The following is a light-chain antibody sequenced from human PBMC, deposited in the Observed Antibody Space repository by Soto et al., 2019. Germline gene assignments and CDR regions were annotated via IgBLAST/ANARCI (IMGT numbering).Light chain of an antibody. V-gene: IGKV3-20*01. CDR2: GAS. J-gene: IGKJ2*01. CDR1: QSVSSSS. CDR3: LQFDNSPLYT. Sequence: EIVLTQSPGTLSLSPGERATLSCRASQSVSSSSITWYQQNPGQAPRRLIYGASTRATGIPDRFSGSGSGTDFSLTISRLEPEDCAVYYCLQFDNSPLYTFGQVTKVEIK.